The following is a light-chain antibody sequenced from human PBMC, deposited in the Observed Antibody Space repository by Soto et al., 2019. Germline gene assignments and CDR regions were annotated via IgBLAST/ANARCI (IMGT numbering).Light chain of an antibody. CDR2: AAA. V-gene: IGKV1-9*01. Sequence: IQLTQSPSSLSASVGDRVTITCRASQGIINNLVWYQQKPGKAPNLLIYAAAILQSGVPSRFSGSGSGTEFTLTISSLQPEDFATYYCQQANGYPRTFGQGTKVEIK. CDR3: QQANGYPRT. CDR1: QGIINN. J-gene: IGKJ1*01.